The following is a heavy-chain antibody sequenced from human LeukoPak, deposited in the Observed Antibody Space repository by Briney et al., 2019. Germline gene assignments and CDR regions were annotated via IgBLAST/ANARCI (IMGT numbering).Heavy chain of an antibody. D-gene: IGHD3-22*01. J-gene: IGHJ5*02. Sequence: AGGSLRLSCAASGFIFSSYSMSWVRQAPGKGLDCVAAISSSGDYIYYADSVKGRFTISRDNGMNSLHLQMNSLRAEDTAVYYCAKTPLFGMIVVDRWGQGTLVTVSS. CDR2: ISSSGDYI. V-gene: IGHV3-21*04. CDR3: AKTPLFGMIVVDR. CDR1: GFIFSSYS.